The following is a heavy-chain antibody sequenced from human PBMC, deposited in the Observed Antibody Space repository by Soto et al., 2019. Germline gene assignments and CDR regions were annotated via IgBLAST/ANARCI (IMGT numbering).Heavy chain of an antibody. J-gene: IGHJ6*02. CDR2: ISAYNGNT. V-gene: IGHV1-18*01. Sequence: QVQLVQSGAEVKKPGASVKVSCKASGYTFTSYGISWLRQAPGQGLEWMGWISAYNGNTNYAQKVQGRVTMTTDTPTSTAYMELRSLRSDDTAVYYCARDRGAYGMDVWGQGTTVTVSS. CDR3: ARDRGAYGMDV. CDR1: GYTFTSYG.